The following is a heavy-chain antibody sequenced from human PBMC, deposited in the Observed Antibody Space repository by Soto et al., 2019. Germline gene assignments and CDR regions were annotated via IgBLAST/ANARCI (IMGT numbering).Heavy chain of an antibody. CDR1: GGTFSNDI. Sequence: QVQLVQSGAEVKKPGSSVKVSCKTSGGTFSNDIFTWVRQAPGQGLEWMGRIIPLLDITNYAQKFQGRVTMPADKSTSTAYMEPNSLRSQDTAVYYCARDSPIGSTFSGYEAIAYWGQGTLVTVSS. CDR3: ARDSPIGSTFSGYEAIAY. CDR2: IIPLLDIT. J-gene: IGHJ4*02. V-gene: IGHV1-69*08. D-gene: IGHD5-12*01.